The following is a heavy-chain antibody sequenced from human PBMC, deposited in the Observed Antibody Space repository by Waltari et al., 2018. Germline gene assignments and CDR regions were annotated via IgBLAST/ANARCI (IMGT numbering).Heavy chain of an antibody. D-gene: IGHD3-16*02. CDR3: ARDRGLRRLSTFEI. CDR2: INHSGST. CDR1: GGSFSGYY. V-gene: IGHV4-34*01. J-gene: IGHJ3*02. Sequence: QVQLQQWGAGLLKPSETLSLTCAVYGGSFSGYYWSWIRQPPGKGLEWIGEINHSGSTNYNPSLKSRITISVDTSKSQFSLKLSSVTAADTAVYCCARDRGLRRLSTFEIWGQGTMVTVSS.